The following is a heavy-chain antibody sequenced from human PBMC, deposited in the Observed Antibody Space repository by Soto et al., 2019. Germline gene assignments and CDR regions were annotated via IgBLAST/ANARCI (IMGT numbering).Heavy chain of an antibody. CDR1: GGSISSGGYY. J-gene: IGHJ4*02. V-gene: IGHV4-31*03. Sequence: TLSLTCTVSGGSISSGGYYWSWIRQHPGKGLEWIGYIYYSGSTYYNPSLKSRVTVSVDTSKNQFSLKLSSVTAADTAVYYCARVGSYDSSGLDYWGQGTLVTVSS. CDR2: IYYSGST. CDR3: ARVGSYDSSGLDY. D-gene: IGHD3-22*01.